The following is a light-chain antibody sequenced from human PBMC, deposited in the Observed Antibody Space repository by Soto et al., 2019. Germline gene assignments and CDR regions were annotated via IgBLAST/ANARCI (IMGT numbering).Light chain of an antibody. J-gene: IGKJ1*01. CDR1: QSVSSN. V-gene: IGKV3-15*01. CDR3: QQYNNWPRT. CDR2: GAS. Sequence: EIVMTQSPATLSVSPGERATLSCRASQSVSSNLAWYQQKPGQAPRLLIYGASARATGIPVRFSGSGSGTEFTLTISSLQSEDFAVYYWQQYNNWPRTFGPGTKVDIK.